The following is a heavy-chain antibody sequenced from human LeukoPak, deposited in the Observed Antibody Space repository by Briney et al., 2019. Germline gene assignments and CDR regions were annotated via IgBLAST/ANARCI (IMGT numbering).Heavy chain of an antibody. J-gene: IGHJ4*02. D-gene: IGHD3-3*01. CDR1: GFTFSSYS. CDR3: ANRFWIRGDFVDY. V-gene: IGHV3-23*01. Sequence: GGSLRLSCAASGFTFSSYSMSWVRQAPGKGLEWVSAISGSGGSTYYADSVKGRFTISRDNSKNTLYLQMNSLRAEDTAVYYCANRFWIRGDFVDYWGQGTLVTVSS. CDR2: ISGSGGST.